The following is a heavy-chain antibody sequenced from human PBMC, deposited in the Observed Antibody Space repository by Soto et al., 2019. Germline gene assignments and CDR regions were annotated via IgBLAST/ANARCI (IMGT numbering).Heavy chain of an antibody. V-gene: IGHV3-30*18. CDR2: ISYDGSNK. D-gene: IGHD3-22*01. J-gene: IGHJ4*02. Sequence: PGGSLRLSCAVSGFTFDDNAMHWVRQAPGKGLEWVAVISYDGSNKYYADSVKGRFTISRDNSKNTLYLQMNSLRAEDTAVYYCAKDPGVVVILYYFDYWGQGTLVTVSS. CDR3: AKDPGVVVILYYFDY. CDR1: GFTFDDNA.